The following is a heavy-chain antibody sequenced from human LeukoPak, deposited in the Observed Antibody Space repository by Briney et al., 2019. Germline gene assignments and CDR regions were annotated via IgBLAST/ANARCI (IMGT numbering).Heavy chain of an antibody. V-gene: IGHV1-69*05. CDR3: AREVGLWFGELLSGYYYYMDV. CDR1: GGTFSNYA. J-gene: IGHJ6*03. D-gene: IGHD3-10*01. Sequence: SVKVSCKGSGGTFSNYAFNWVRQAPGQGLEWMGRIIPVSGTANYAQKFQGRVTITTDESTSTAYMELSSLRSEDTAVYYCAREVGLWFGELLSGYYYYMDVWGKGTTVTVSS. CDR2: IIPVSGTA.